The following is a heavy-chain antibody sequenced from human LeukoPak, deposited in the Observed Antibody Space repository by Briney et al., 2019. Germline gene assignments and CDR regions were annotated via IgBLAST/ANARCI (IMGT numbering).Heavy chain of an antibody. V-gene: IGHV4-31*03. J-gene: IGHJ4*02. CDR2: IYYSGST. D-gene: IGHD3-3*01. Sequence: PSQTLSLTCTVSGGSISSGGYYWSWIRQHPGKGLEWIGYIYYSGSTYYNPSLKSRVTISVDTSKNQFSLKLSPVTAADTAVYYCARAQGYDFWSGYSFFDYWGQGTLVTVSS. CDR3: ARAQGYDFWSGYSFFDY. CDR1: GGSISSGGYY.